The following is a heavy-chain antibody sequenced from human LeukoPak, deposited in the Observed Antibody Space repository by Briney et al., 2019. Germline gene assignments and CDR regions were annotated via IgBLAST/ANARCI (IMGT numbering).Heavy chain of an antibody. CDR1: EFSFSSCH. CDR2: ISTTSSSI. V-gene: IGHV3-48*04. D-gene: IGHD4/OR15-4a*01. Sequence: PGGSLRLSCAASEFSFSSCHMNWVRQAPGKGLEWVSYISTTSSSIYYADSVRGRFTISRDNAKNSLYLQMNSLRAEDTAVYYCARMMTIPDYWGQGTLVTVSS. J-gene: IGHJ4*02. CDR3: ARMMTIPDY.